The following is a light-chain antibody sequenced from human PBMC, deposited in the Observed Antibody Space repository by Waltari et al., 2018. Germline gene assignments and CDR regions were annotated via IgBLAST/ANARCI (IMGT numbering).Light chain of an antibody. V-gene: IGKV1-9*01. J-gene: IGKJ4*01. CDR3: QEHSSPPHT. CDR2: AAS. Sequence: GNSSFVAWYQQNPGHSPRLLIRAASPWQGGVPSRFSGSGSGTEFTLTISSLQPEDFASYYCQEHSSPPHTFGGGTKVEI. CDR1: GNSSF.